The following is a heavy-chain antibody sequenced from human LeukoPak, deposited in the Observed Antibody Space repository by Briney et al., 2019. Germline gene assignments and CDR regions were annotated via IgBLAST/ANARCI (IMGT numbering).Heavy chain of an antibody. CDR1: GYSFTSYW. CDR3: ARRRRGAAAGGYYFDY. J-gene: IGHJ4*02. D-gene: IGHD6-13*01. V-gene: IGHV5-51*01. CDR2: IYPGDSDT. Sequence: GESLKISCKGSGYSFTSYWIGWVRQMPGKGLEWKGIIYPGDSDTRYSPSFQGQVTISADKSISTAYLQWSSLKASDTAMYYCARRRRGAAAGGYYFDYWGQGTLVTVSS.